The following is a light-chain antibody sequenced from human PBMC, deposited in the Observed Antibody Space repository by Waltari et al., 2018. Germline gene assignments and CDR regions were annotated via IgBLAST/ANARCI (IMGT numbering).Light chain of an antibody. CDR2: DVT. J-gene: IGLJ3*02. CDR1: SSDVGGYNY. Sequence: QSALAQPAPVSGSPGQSITISCTGTSSDVGGYNYVSWYQHHPGKAPKLLIFDVTHRPSGVSNRFSGSKSGNTASLTISGLQAEDESDYYCCSFTSRSTWVFGGGTKLTVL. V-gene: IGLV2-14*03. CDR3: CSFTSRSTWV.